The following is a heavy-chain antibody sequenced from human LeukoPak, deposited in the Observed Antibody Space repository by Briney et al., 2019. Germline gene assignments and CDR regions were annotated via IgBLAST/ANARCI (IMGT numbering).Heavy chain of an antibody. D-gene: IGHD4-23*01. CDR1: GYNFPSYG. J-gene: IGHJ5*02. CDR2: INPNSGGT. Sequence: GASVKVSCKASGYNFPSYGINWVRQAPGQGLEWMGWINPNSGGTNYAQKFQGRVTMTRDTSISTAYMELSGLISDDTAVYYCTRGVHGGGNWFDPWGQGALVTVSS. V-gene: IGHV1-2*02. CDR3: TRGVHGGGNWFDP.